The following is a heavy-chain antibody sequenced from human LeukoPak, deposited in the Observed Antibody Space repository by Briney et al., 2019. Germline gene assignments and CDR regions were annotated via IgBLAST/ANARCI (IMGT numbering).Heavy chain of an antibody. Sequence: GESLKISCKGSGYSFTSYWIGWVRQMPGKGLEWMGIIYPGDSDTRYSPSFQGQVTISADKSISTAYLQWSSLKASDTAMYYCARHARGEDRYYDILTGYYARGWFPGYYGMDVWGQGTTVTVSS. CDR3: ARHARGEDRYYDILTGYYARGWFPGYYGMDV. CDR1: GYSFTSYW. D-gene: IGHD3-9*01. CDR2: IYPGDSDT. J-gene: IGHJ6*02. V-gene: IGHV5-51*01.